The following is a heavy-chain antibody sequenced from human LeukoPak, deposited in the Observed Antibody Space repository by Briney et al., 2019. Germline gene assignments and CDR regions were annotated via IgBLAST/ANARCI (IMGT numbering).Heavy chain of an antibody. J-gene: IGHJ6*02. Sequence: GGSLRLSCAASGFSFSSYWMHWVRQAPGKGLMWVSRINSDGSSTVYADSVKGRFTISRDNAKNTLYLQMNSLRAEDTAVYYCVRLAVLDGMDVWGQGTTVTVSS. CDR2: INSDGSST. CDR1: GFSFSSYW. CDR3: VRLAVLDGMDV. V-gene: IGHV3-74*01. D-gene: IGHD2-15*01.